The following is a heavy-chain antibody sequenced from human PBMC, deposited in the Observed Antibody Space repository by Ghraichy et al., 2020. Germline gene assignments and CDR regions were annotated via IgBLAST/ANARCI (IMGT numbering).Heavy chain of an antibody. J-gene: IGHJ6*02. D-gene: IGHD2-15*01. CDR3: ARDCSGGSCHVYGMDV. CDR1: GFTFSSYG. CDR2: IWYDGSNK. V-gene: IGHV3-33*01. Sequence: GESLNISCAASGFTFSSYGMHWVRQAPGKGLEWVAVIWYDGSNKYYADSVKGRFTISRDNSKNTLYLQMNSLRAEDTAVYYCARDCSGGSCHVYGMDVWGQGTTVTVSS.